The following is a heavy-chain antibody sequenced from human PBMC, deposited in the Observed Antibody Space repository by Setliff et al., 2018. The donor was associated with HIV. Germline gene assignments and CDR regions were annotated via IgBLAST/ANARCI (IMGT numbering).Heavy chain of an antibody. D-gene: IGHD3-10*01. CDR2: ISGSGSII. J-gene: IGHJ6*03. V-gene: IGHV3-48*04. CDR1: GFTFSSYS. CDR3: ARVHDGSGTTEPYYYMDV. Sequence: PSETLSLSCVASGFTFSSYSMNWVRQAPGKGLEWVSYISGSGSIIYYADSVKGRFTISRDTAKNSLYLQMNSLRAEDTAVYYCARVHDGSGTTEPYYYMDVWGKGTTVTVSS.